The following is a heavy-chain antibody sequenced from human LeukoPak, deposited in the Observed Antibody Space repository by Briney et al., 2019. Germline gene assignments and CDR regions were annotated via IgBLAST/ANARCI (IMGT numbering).Heavy chain of an antibody. Sequence: PSETLSLTCTVSGASISSYYWSWIRQSPGKVMEWIGRIYTSGSTNYNPSLKSRVTISVDTSKNHFSLKVNPVTGADTAAYYCASDRGYGPTSGGFDYWGQGTLVTVSS. V-gene: IGHV4-4*07. CDR2: IYTSGST. D-gene: IGHD2-8*01. J-gene: IGHJ4*02. CDR1: GASISSYY. CDR3: ASDRGYGPTSGGFDY.